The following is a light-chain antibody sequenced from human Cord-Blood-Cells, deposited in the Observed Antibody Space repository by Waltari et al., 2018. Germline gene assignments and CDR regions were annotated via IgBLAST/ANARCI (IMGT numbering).Light chain of an antibody. CDR2: EGS. CDR3: CSYAGSSTFRV. Sequence: QSALTQPASVSGSPGQSITISCTGTSSAVGSYNLVSWYQQHPGKDPKLMIYEGSKRPSGVSNRFSGSKSGNTASLTISGLQAEDEADYYCCSYAGSSTFRVFGGGTKLTVL. V-gene: IGLV2-23*03. CDR1: SSAVGSYNL. J-gene: IGLJ3*02.